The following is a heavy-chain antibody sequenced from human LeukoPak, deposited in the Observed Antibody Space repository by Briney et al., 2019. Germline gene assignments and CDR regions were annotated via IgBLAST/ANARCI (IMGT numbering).Heavy chain of an antibody. D-gene: IGHD2-15*01. Sequence: ASVKASCKASGGTFSSYAISWVRQAPGQGLEWMGGIIPIFGTANYAQKFQGRVTITADESTSTAYMELSSLRSEDTAVYYCASRLDNCSGGSCYSSDFDYWGQGTLVTVSS. CDR3: ASRLDNCSGGSCYSSDFDY. V-gene: IGHV1-69*13. CDR2: IIPIFGTA. CDR1: GGTFSSYA. J-gene: IGHJ4*02.